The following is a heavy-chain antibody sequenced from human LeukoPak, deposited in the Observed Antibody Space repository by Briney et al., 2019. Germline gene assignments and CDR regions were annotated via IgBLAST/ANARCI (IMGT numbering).Heavy chain of an antibody. D-gene: IGHD5-24*01. CDR1: GFTLSSYW. CDR2: IKYDGSQT. CDR3: ARNTDRDAYMAS. Sequence: GGSLRLSCEASGFTLSSYWMSWFRQAPGKGLEWVANIKYDGSQTHYVDSVKGRFTISRGNAKNSLYLQLNSLRAEDTAVYYCARNTDRDAYMASWGQGTLVTVSS. J-gene: IGHJ5*02. V-gene: IGHV3-7*01.